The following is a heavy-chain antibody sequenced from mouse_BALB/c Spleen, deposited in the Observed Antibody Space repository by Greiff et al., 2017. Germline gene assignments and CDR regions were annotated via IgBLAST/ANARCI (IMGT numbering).Heavy chain of an antibody. D-gene: IGHD1-1*01. CDR3: ARRELLRKVWFAY. Sequence: VKLQESGAELAKPGASVKMSCKASGYTFTSYWMHWVKQRPGQGLEWIGYINPSTGYTEYNQKFKDKATLTADKSSSTAYMQLSSLTSEDSAVYYCARRELLRKVWFAYWGQGTLVTVSA. J-gene: IGHJ3*01. V-gene: IGHV1-7*01. CDR2: INPSTGYT. CDR1: GYTFTSYW.